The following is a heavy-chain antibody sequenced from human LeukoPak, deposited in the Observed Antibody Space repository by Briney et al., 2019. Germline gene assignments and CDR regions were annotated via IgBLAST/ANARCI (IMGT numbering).Heavy chain of an antibody. J-gene: IGHJ3*02. CDR2: ISWNSGSI. CDR1: GFTFDDYA. V-gene: IGHV3-9*03. Sequence: GGSLRLSCAASGFTFDDYAMHWVRQAPGKGLGWVSGISWNSGSIGYADSVKGRFTISRDNAKNSLYLQMNSLRAEDMALYYCAKGITEAPNDALDIWGQGTMVTVSS. D-gene: IGHD3-10*01. CDR3: AKGITEAPNDALDI.